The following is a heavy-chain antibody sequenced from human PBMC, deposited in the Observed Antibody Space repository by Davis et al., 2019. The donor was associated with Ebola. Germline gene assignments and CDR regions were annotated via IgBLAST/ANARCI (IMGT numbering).Heavy chain of an antibody. J-gene: IGHJ4*02. D-gene: IGHD5-18*01. CDR3: ARDLTGYSFADY. CDR1: GGTFSSYA. CDR2: IIPIFGTA. V-gene: IGHV1-69*13. Sequence: SVKVSCKASGGTFSSYAISWVRQAPGQGLEWMGGIIPIFGTANYAQKFQGRVTITADESTSTAYMELSSLRSEDTAVYYCARDLTGYSFADYWGQGTLVTVSS.